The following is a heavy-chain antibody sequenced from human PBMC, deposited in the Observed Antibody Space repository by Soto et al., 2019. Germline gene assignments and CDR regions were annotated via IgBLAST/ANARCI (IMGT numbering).Heavy chain of an antibody. Sequence: VPLVESGGGVVQPGMSLRLSCAASGFTFRTQGMHWVRQAPGKGLEWVAGISYDGKNKHYADSVKGRFTISRDNSKNTLYLQMSSLRAEDTAMYYCARDKVGDYGGRHYYYYGSDVWGQGTTVTVSS. J-gene: IGHJ6*02. CDR3: ARDKVGDYGGRHYYYYGSDV. CDR2: ISYDGKNK. D-gene: IGHD4-17*01. V-gene: IGHV3-30*03. CDR1: GFTFRTQG.